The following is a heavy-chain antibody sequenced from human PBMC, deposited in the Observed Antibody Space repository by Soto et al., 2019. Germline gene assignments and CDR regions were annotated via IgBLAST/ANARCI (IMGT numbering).Heavy chain of an antibody. V-gene: IGHV1-69*02. CDR1: GGTFSSYS. CDR3: ARGGAVVVPGAVDRHTWFDP. J-gene: IGHJ5*02. Sequence: QVQLVQSGAEVKKPGSSVKVSCEASGGTFSSYSFSWVRQAPGQGLEWMGRGIPILGMTNYAQKSQGSVTITADKSTSTVSMGLSSLRSEATAVYYCARGGAVVVPGAVDRHTWFDPWGQGTLVTVSS. D-gene: IGHD2-2*01. CDR2: GIPILGMT.